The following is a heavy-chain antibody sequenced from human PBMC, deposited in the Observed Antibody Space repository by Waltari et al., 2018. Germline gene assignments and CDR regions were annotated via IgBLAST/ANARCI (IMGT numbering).Heavy chain of an antibody. J-gene: IGHJ4*02. V-gene: IGHV3-33*01. CDR1: GFTFSSYG. Sequence: QVQLVESGGGVVQPGRSLRLSCAASGFTFSSYGMHWVRQAPDKGLEWVAIIWYDGSKKYYADSVKGRFTISKDNSNNTRYLQMNSLRAEDTAVYYCARTGNGHSSGWYSGDYWGQGTLVTVSS. D-gene: IGHD6-19*01. CDR3: ARTGNGHSSGWYSGDY. CDR2: IWYDGSKK.